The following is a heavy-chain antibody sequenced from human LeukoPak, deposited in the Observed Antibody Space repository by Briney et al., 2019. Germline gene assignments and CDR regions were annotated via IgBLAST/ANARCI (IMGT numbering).Heavy chain of an antibody. CDR1: GDSISSYY. J-gene: IGHJ4*02. V-gene: IGHV4-59*08. D-gene: IGHD1-26*01. CDR2: IYYTGST. Sequence: PSETLSLTCTVSGDSISSYYWNWIRRPPGKGLEWIGYIYYTGSTYYNPSLKSRVTISVDTTKNQFSLKLSSVTAADTAVYYCARGIGTHDYWGQGTLVTVSS. CDR3: ARGIGTHDY.